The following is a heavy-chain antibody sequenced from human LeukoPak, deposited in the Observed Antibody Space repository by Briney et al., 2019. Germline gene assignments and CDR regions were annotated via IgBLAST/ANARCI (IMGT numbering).Heavy chain of an antibody. V-gene: IGHV1-24*01. CDR2: FAPEDGET. CDR1: GYTLTELS. CDR3: ATEDYLYSSGWYRFGY. J-gene: IGHJ4*02. D-gene: IGHD6-19*01. Sequence: ASVKVSCEVSGYTLTELSMHWVRQAPGKGLGWMGGFAPEDGETIYAQKFQGRVTMTVDTSTDTAYMELSSLRSEDTAVYYCATEDYLYSSGWYRFGYWGQGTLVTVSS.